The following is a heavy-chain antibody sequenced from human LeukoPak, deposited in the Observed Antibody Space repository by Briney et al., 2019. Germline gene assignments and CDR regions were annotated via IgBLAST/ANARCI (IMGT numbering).Heavy chain of an antibody. Sequence: SVKVSCKASGGTFSRYTLSWVRQSPGQGLEWMGGITPLFGTANYAQKFQGRVTITADESTSTAYMALSSLRSEDTAVYYCARGGTVAENWFNPWGQGTLVTVSS. D-gene: IGHD6-13*01. V-gene: IGHV1-69*01. CDR2: ITPLFGTA. J-gene: IGHJ5*02. CDR1: GGTFSRYT. CDR3: ARGGTVAENWFNP.